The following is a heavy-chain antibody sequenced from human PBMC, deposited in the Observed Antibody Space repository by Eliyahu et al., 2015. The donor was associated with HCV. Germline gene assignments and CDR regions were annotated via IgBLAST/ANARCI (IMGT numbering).Heavy chain of an antibody. CDR3: ATSGYSSGHPH. Sequence: EVQLVESGGGPVKPGGSLRLSCAASGPXFSTYKMNWVRQAPGKGLEWVSSISSSGSYTYYADSVKGRFSISRDNAKSSLYLQVNSLRADDTAVYYCATSGYSSGHPHWGQGTLVTVSS. J-gene: IGHJ4*02. D-gene: IGHD6-19*01. CDR2: ISSSGSYT. V-gene: IGHV3-21*02. CDR1: GPXFSTYK.